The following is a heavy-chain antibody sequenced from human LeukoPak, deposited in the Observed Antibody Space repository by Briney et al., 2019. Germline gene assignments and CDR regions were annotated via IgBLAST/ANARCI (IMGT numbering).Heavy chain of an antibody. CDR1: GGSFSGYY. V-gene: IGHV4-34*01. J-gene: IGHJ6*03. CDR2: MNPSGST. D-gene: IGHD3-22*01. CDR3: ARGRQDVTMIVVVMTAVSYYLDV. Sequence: SETLPLTCAVHGGSFSGYYWTWIRQTPEKGLEWIGEMNPSGSTNYNPSLKSRVTISVDTSKNQFSLELSSVTAADTAVYYCARGRQDVTMIVVVMTAVSYYLDVWGKGTTVTVS.